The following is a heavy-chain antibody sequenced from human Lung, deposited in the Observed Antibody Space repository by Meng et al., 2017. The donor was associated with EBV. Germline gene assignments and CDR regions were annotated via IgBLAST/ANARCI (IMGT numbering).Heavy chain of an antibody. CDR3: ARASYGSGSPLGESWFDP. V-gene: IGHV4-31*03. J-gene: IGHJ5*02. D-gene: IGHD3-10*01. CDR2: IHDSGST. CDR1: GSSISSGGYY. Sequence: VQLQESGPGLVKPSQTRSLTCTVSGSSISSGGYYWSWIRQHPGKGLEWIGYIHDSGSTYYNPSLKSRVTISADTSKNQFSLKLSSVTAADTAVYYCARASYGSGSPLGESWFDPWGQGTLVTVSS.